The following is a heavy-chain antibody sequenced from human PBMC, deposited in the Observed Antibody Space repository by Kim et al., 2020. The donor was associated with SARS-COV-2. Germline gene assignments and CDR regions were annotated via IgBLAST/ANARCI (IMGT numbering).Heavy chain of an antibody. Sequence: SVKVSCKASGGTFSSYAISWVRQAPGQGLEWMGGIIPIFGTANYAQKFQGRVTITADESTSTAYMELSSLRSEDTAVYYCARPVEMATIFAPVGSAFDIWGQGTMVTVSS. J-gene: IGHJ3*02. D-gene: IGHD3-3*01. CDR2: IIPIFGTA. CDR3: ARPVEMATIFAPVGSAFDI. CDR1: GGTFSSYA. V-gene: IGHV1-69*13.